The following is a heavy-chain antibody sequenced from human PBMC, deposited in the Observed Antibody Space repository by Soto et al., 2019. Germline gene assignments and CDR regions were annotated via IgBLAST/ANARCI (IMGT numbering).Heavy chain of an antibody. CDR1: GGSISSGDYY. D-gene: IGHD5-12*01. V-gene: IGHV4-30-4*01. CDR2: IYYSGST. CDR3: AREMATISGYFDY. Sequence: PSETLSLTCTVSGGSISSGDYYWSWIRQPPGKGLEWIGYIYYSGSTYYNPSLKSRVTISVDTSKNQFSLKLSSVTAADTAVYYCAREMATISGYFDYWGQGTQVTVS. J-gene: IGHJ4*02.